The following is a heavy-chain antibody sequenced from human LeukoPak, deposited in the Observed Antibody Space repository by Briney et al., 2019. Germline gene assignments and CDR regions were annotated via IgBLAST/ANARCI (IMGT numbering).Heavy chain of an antibody. D-gene: IGHD4-11*01. CDR3: ARGMTTVKSVGYYGMDV. V-gene: IGHV3-30*04. CDR1: GFTFSSYA. Sequence: PGGSLRLSCAASGFTFSSYAMHWVRQAPGKGLEWVAVISYDGSNKYYADSVKGRFTISRDNSKNTLYLQMNSLRAEDTAVYYCARGMTTVKSVGYYGMDVWGKGTTVTVSS. CDR2: ISYDGSNK. J-gene: IGHJ6*04.